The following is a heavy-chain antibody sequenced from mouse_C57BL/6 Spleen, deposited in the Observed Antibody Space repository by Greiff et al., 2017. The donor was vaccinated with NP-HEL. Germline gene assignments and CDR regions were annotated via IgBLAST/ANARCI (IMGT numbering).Heavy chain of an antibody. CDR3: ARREEIYDGLDYAMDY. D-gene: IGHD2-3*01. V-gene: IGHV1-26*01. J-gene: IGHJ4*01. CDR2: INPNNGGT. CDR1: GYTFTDYY. Sequence: EVQLQQSGPELVKPGASVKISCKASGYTFTDYYMNWVKQSHGKSLEWIGDINPNNGGTSYNQKFKGKATLTVDKSSSTAYMELRSLTSEDSAVYYCARREEIYDGLDYAMDYWGQGTSVTVSS.